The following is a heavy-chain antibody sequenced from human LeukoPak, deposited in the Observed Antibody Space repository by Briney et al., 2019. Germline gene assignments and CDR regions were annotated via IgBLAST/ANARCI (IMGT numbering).Heavy chain of an antibody. CDR1: GFTFSSYG. D-gene: IGHD6-19*01. CDR2: ISYDGSNK. V-gene: IGHV3-30*18. J-gene: IGHJ4*02. Sequence: PGGSLRLSCAASGFTFSSYGMHWVRQAPGKGLEWVAVISYDGSNKYYADSVKGRFTISRDNSKNTLYLQMNSLRAEDTAVYYCAKDLEQWLVDSPFDYWGQGTLVTVSS. CDR3: AKDLEQWLVDSPFDY.